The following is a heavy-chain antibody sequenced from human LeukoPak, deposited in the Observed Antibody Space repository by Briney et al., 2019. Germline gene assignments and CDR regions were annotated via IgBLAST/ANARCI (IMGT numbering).Heavy chain of an antibody. V-gene: IGHV3-30*18. CDR3: AKDLRGSTRSYYDFWSGYTSSDY. CDR1: GFTFNIFA. J-gene: IGHJ4*02. CDR2: ISYDGSNK. D-gene: IGHD3-3*01. Sequence: GGSLRLSCAASGFTFNIFAMSWVRQAPGKGLEWVAVISYDGSNKYYADSVKGRFTISRDNSKNTLYLQMNSLRAEDTAVYYCAKDLRGSTRSYYDFWSGYTSSDYWGQGTLVTVSS.